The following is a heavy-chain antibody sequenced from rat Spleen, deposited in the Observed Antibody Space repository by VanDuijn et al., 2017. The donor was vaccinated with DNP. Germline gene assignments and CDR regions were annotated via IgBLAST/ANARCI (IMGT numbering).Heavy chain of an antibody. V-gene: IGHV3-1*01. D-gene: IGHD1-11*01. CDR1: GSSITSNY. CDR3: AKVRTTGVPGFAY. CDR2: ISYSGSS. J-gene: IGHJ3*01. Sequence: EVQLQESGSGLVKPSQSLSLTCSVTGSSITSNYWGWIRKFPGNKMEWMGYISYSGSSNYNPSLKSRISITRDTSKNQFFLQLNSVTTEDTATYYCAKVRTTGVPGFAYWGQGALVTVSS.